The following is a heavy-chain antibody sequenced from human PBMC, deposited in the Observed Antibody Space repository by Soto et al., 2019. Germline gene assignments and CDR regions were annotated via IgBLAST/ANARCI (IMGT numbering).Heavy chain of an antibody. V-gene: IGHV1-2*04. CDR3: GRDFLGANCPGIWSFHP. CDR1: GYTFTDYY. CDR2: INPKSGGT. J-gene: IGHJ2*01. D-gene: IGHD3-16*01. Sequence: QVQLVQSGAEVQKPGASVKVSCKASGYTFTDYYIHWVRQAPGQGLEWMGWINPKSGGTNYAQKFQGWVTIAREPSISTVYLDLSGLTSDDTAMYFCGRDFLGANCPGIWSFHPWGPGPL.